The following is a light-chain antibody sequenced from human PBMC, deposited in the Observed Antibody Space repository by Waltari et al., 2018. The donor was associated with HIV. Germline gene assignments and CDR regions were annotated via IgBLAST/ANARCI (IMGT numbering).Light chain of an antibody. CDR1: SSNIGTNY. CDR2: RNN. J-gene: IGLJ1*01. Sequence: QSVLTQPPSVSGPPGQRVSISCSGSSSNIGTNYVYWYQQLPGTAPKLLIHRNNQRPSGVPDRFSGSKSGTSASLAISGLRSEDEADYYCAVWDDSLRGSVFGTGTEVTVL. CDR3: AVWDDSLRGSV. V-gene: IGLV1-47*01.